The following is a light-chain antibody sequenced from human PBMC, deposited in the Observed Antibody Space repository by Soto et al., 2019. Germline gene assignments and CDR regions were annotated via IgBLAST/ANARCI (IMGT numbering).Light chain of an antibody. CDR3: CSYSGSSTSVV. CDR2: EGS. V-gene: IGLV2-23*01. CDR1: SSDVGSYTL. Sequence: QSALTQPASVSGSPGQSITISCTGTSSDVGSYTLVSWYQQHPGKAPKLMIYEGSKRPSGVSNRFSGSKSGNTASLTISGLQAEDEEDYYCCSYSGSSTSVVFGGGTKLTVL. J-gene: IGLJ2*01.